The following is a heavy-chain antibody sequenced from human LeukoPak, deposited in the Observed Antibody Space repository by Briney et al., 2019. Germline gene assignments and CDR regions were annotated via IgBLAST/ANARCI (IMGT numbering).Heavy chain of an antibody. CDR1: GGSISSGSYY. CDR3: ARDPSEQLDWFDP. CDR2: IYTSGST. Sequence: SETLSLTCTVSGGSISSGSYYWSWIRQPAGKGLEWIGRIYTSGSTNYNPSLKSRVTISVDTSKNQFSLKLSSVTAADTAVYYCARDPSEQLDWFDPWGQGTLVTVSS. D-gene: IGHD6-13*01. J-gene: IGHJ5*02. V-gene: IGHV4-61*02.